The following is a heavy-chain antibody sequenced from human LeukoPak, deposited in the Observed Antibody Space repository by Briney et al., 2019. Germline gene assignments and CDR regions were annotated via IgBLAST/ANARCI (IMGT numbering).Heavy chain of an antibody. J-gene: IGHJ4*02. V-gene: IGHV1-18*01. Sequence: PKASVKVSCKASGYTFTSYGISWVRQAPGQGLEWMGWISAYNGNTNYAQKLQGRVTMTTDTSTSTAYMELRSLRSDDTAVYYCARRSSSSGYYPNVFDYWGQGTLVTVSS. CDR2: ISAYNGNT. D-gene: IGHD3-22*01. CDR3: ARRSSSSGYYPNVFDY. CDR1: GYTFTSYG.